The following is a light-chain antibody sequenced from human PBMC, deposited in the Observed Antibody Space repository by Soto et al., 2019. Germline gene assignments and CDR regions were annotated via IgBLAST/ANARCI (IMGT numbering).Light chain of an antibody. V-gene: IGKV3-11*01. CDR2: DAS. CDR1: ESVDFH. J-gene: IGKJ5*01. CDR3: QQRSTWPT. Sequence: VLTQSPATLSLSPGNRATLSCRASESVDFHLAWYQQKPGQAPRLLIYDASVRATGTPARFSGSGSGTAFTLTISSLEPEDFALYYCQQRSTWPTFGQGTRLEIK.